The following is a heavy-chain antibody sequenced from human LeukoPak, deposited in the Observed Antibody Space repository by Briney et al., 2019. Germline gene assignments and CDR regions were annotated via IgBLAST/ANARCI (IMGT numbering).Heavy chain of an antibody. Sequence: PSETLSLTCTVSGYSISSGYYWGWIRQPSGKGLEWIGSIYHSGSTYYNPSLKSRVTISVDTSKNQFSLKLSSVTAADTAVYYCARSGITMVRGVIMFFDYWGQGTLVTVSS. CDR2: IYHSGST. J-gene: IGHJ4*02. CDR1: GYSISSGYY. D-gene: IGHD3-10*01. CDR3: ARSGITMVRGVIMFFDY. V-gene: IGHV4-38-2*02.